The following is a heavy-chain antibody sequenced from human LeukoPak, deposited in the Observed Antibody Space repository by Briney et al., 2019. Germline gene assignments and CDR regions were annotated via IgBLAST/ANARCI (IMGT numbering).Heavy chain of an antibody. CDR2: IVPILGTA. Sequence: SVTVSCTAPGGSFGRYAISWVRQAPGQGLEWMGGIVPILGTANYAQKFQGRVTITADDSTGTAYMELTSLRSADTAVYYCARSQGYSYGSSYWGQGTLVTVSS. V-gene: IGHV1-69*13. D-gene: IGHD5-18*01. CDR1: GGSFGRYA. J-gene: IGHJ4*02. CDR3: ARSQGYSYGSSY.